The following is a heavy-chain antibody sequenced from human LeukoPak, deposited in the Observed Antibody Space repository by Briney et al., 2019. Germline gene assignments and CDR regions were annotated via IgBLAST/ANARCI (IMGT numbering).Heavy chain of an antibody. CDR1: GFTFRRYE. CDR2: IASSGSTI. V-gene: IGHV3-48*03. D-gene: IGHD3-22*01. J-gene: IGHJ4*02. CDR3: ARANYHDISGYDY. Sequence: PGWSLRLSCAASGFTFRRYEMNWVRQAPGKGLEWVSYIASSGSTIYYADSVKGRFTISRDNAKNSLYLQMNSLRAEDTAVYYCARANYHDISGYDYWGQGTLVTVSS.